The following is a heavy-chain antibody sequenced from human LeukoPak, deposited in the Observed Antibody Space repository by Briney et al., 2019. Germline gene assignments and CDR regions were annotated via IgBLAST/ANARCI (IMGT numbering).Heavy chain of an antibody. V-gene: IGHV3-23*01. CDR2: ISGGAGST. CDR1: GFTFTNFV. D-gene: IGHD2-8*01. CDR3: AKSLTKITPSTFDQ. J-gene: IGHJ4*02. Sequence: GGSLRLSCAASGFTFTNFVMSWVRQAPGKGLEWVAAISGGAGSTYYADSVRGGSSISRDNSQNTLSLHMTGLRTEDTATYFCAKSLTKITPSTFDQWGQGTLVTVTS.